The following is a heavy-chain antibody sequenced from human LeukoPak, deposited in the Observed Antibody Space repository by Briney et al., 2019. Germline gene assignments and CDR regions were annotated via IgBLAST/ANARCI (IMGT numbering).Heavy chain of an antibody. CDR2: IYNSGGT. V-gene: IGHV4-39*02. CDR3: ARDKRYFDWHDY. J-gene: IGHJ4*02. CDR1: GDSISSSNYY. Sequence: SETLSLTCTVSGDSISSSNYYWGWIRQPPGTGLEWIGSIYNSGGTYYNPSLKSRVTISVDTSKNQFSLKLRSVTAADTAVYYCARDKRYFDWHDYWGLGTLVTVSS. D-gene: IGHD3-9*01.